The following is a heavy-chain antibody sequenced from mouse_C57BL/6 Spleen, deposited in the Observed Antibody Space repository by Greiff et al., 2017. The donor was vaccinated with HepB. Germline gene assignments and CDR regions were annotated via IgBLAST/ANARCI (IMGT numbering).Heavy chain of an antibody. V-gene: IGHV5-15*01. CDR2: ISNLAYSI. CDR3: ARQNYDYADYYAMDY. D-gene: IGHD2-4*01. J-gene: IGHJ4*01. Sequence: EVMLVESGGGLVQPGGSLKLSCAASGFTFSDYGMAWVRQAPRKGPEWVAFISNLAYSIYYADTVTGRFTSSRENAKNTLYLEMSSLRSEDTAMYYCARQNYDYADYYAMDYWGQGTSVTVSS. CDR1: GFTFSDYG.